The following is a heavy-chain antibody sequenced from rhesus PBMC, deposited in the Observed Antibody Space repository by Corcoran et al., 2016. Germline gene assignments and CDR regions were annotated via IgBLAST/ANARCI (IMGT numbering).Heavy chain of an antibody. J-gene: IGHJ4*01. Sequence: QLQLQESGPGLVQPSETLSLTCAVSGGSIRSNYWSWIRQPPGKGLEWIGRISGRGGSNDYNPSLKSRVTISTDTSKNQFSLKRSSVTAADTAVYYCARYSGDTVGTVPLFDYWGQGVLVTVSS. CDR1: GGSIRSNY. D-gene: IGHD5-42*01. CDR2: ISGRGGSN. CDR3: ARYSGDTVGTVPLFDY. V-gene: IGHV4-173*01.